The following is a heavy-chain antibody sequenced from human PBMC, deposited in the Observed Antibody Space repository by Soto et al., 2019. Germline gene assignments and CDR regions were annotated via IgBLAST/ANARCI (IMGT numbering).Heavy chain of an antibody. CDR2: TYYRSRWYN. Sequence: SQTLSLTCAISGDSVSSNSAAWNWIRQSPSRGLEWLGRTYYRSRWYNDYAVSVKSRMTVNPDTSRNQFSLQLNSVTPEDTAVYYCARGGFGVALAKFDSWVQGTLVTVSS. CDR1: GDSVSSNSAA. CDR3: ARGGFGVALAKFDS. D-gene: IGHD6-19*01. J-gene: IGHJ4*02. V-gene: IGHV6-1*01.